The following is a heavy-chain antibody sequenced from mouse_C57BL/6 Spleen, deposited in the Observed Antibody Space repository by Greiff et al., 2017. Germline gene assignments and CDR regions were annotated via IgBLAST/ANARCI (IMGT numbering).Heavy chain of an antibody. V-gene: IGHV1-69*01. D-gene: IGHD2-4*01. CDR3: ARSGYDYAPFAY. J-gene: IGHJ3*01. CDR1: GYTFTSYW. Sequence: VKQSCKASGYTFTSYWMHWVKQRPGQGLEWIGEIDPSDSYTNYNQKFKGKSTLTVDKSSSTAYMQLSSLTSEDSAVYYCARSGYDYAPFAYWGQGTLVTVSA. CDR2: IDPSDSYT.